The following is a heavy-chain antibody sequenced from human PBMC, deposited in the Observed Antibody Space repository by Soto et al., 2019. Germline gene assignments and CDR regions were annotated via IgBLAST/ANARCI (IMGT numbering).Heavy chain of an antibody. V-gene: IGHV3-30-3*01. CDR3: ASQAGGSYFDY. CDR2: ISYDGSNK. Sequence: QVQLVESGGGVVQPGRSLRLSCAASGFIFSSYAMHWVRQAPGKGLEWVAVISYDGSNKYYADSVKGRFTISRDNSKNTLYLQMTSLRAEDTAVYYCASQAGGSYFDYWGQGTLVTVSS. J-gene: IGHJ4*02. D-gene: IGHD3-10*01. CDR1: GFIFSSYA.